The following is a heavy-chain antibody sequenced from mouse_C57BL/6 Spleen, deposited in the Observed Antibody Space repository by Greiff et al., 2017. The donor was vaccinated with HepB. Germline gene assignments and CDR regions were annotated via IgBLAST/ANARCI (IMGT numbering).Heavy chain of an antibody. J-gene: IGHJ4*01. CDR1: GFTFTDYY. CDR3: ARSPLLLEAMDY. V-gene: IGHV7-3*01. CDR2: IRNKANGYTT. D-gene: IGHD1-1*01. Sequence: EVQVVESGRGLVQPGGSLSLSCAASGFTFTDYYMSWVRQPPGKALEWLGFIRNKANGYTTEYSASVKGRFTISRDNSQSILYLQMNALRAEDSATYYCARSPLLLEAMDYWGQGTSVTVSS.